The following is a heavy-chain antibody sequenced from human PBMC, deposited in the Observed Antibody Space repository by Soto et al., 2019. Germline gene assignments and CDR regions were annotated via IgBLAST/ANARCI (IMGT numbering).Heavy chain of an antibody. CDR3: ARRQYSSSPNSYYMDV. D-gene: IGHD6-6*01. CDR2: IYYSGST. CDR1: GGSISSSSYY. J-gene: IGHJ6*03. Sequence: SETLSLTCTVSGGSISSSSYYWGWIRQPPGKGLEWIGSIYYSGSTYYNPSLKSRVTISVDTSKNQFSLKLSSVTAADTAVYYCARRQYSSSPNSYYMDVWGKGTTVTVSS. V-gene: IGHV4-39*01.